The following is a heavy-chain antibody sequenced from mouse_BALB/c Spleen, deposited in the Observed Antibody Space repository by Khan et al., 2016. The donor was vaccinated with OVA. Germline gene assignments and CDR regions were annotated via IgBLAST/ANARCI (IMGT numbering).Heavy chain of an antibody. CDR2: ISYSGTT. CDR3: ARGNYSGYAMDY. CDR1: GYSITSNYA. Sequence: VQLKESGPGLVKPSQSLSLTCTVTGYSITSNYAWNWIRQFPGNKLEWMGYISYSGTTSYNPSLKSRISITRDTSKNQFFLQLNSVTTEDTATYYCARGNYSGYAMDYWGQGTSVTFSS. V-gene: IGHV3-2*02. J-gene: IGHJ4*01. D-gene: IGHD1-1*01.